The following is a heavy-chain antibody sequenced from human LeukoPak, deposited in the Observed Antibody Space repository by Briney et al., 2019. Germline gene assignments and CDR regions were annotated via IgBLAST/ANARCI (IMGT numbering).Heavy chain of an antibody. CDR2: ISSSSSTI. CDR3: AKPYCGGDCYSDSYFDY. CDR1: GFTFSSYS. V-gene: IGHV3-48*01. Sequence: GGSLRLSCAASGFTFSSYSMNWVRQAPGKGLEWVSYISSSSSTIYYADSVKGRFTISRDNSKNTLYLQMNSLRAEDTAVYYCAKPYCGGDCYSDSYFDYWGQGTLVTVSS. D-gene: IGHD2-21*02. J-gene: IGHJ4*02.